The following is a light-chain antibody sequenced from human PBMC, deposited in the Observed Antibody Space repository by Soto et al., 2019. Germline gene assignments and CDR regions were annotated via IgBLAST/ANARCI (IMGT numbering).Light chain of an antibody. CDR1: QSVSNDF. Sequence: EIVLTQSPGILSLSPGQIVTLSCRASQSVSNDFLAWYQQKPGQAPRLLIYDASNRATGIPARFSGSGSGTDFTLTISSLQSEDFAVYFCQTVDKWPLFGQGTRLEIK. CDR3: QTVDKWPL. V-gene: IGKV3-11*01. CDR2: DAS. J-gene: IGKJ5*01.